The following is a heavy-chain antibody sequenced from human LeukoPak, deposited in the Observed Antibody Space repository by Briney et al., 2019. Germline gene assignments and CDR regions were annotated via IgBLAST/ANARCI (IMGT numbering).Heavy chain of an antibody. V-gene: IGHV1-69*05. CDR2: IIPIFGTA. CDR1: GGTFSSYA. CDR3: ARDFVYAGTSSGAFDP. J-gene: IGHJ5*02. D-gene: IGHD1-7*01. Sequence: GASVKVSCKASGGTFSSYAISWVRQAPGQGLEWMGGIIPIFGTANYAQKFQGRVTITTDESTSTAYMELSSLRSEDTAVYYCARDFVYAGTSSGAFDPWGQGTLVTVSS.